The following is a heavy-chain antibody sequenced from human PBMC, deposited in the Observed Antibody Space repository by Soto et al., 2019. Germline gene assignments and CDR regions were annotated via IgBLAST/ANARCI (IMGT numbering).Heavy chain of an antibody. CDR1: GFTFSSYA. Sequence: EVQLLESGGGLVQPGGSLRPSCAASGFTFSSYAMSWVRQAPGKGLEWVSAISGSGGSTYYADSVKGRFTISRDNSKNTLYLQMNSLRAEDTAVYYCAKDRTITMVRGVIWRWFDPWGQGTLVTVSS. D-gene: IGHD3-10*01. V-gene: IGHV3-23*01. CDR3: AKDRTITMVRGVIWRWFDP. CDR2: ISGSGGST. J-gene: IGHJ5*02.